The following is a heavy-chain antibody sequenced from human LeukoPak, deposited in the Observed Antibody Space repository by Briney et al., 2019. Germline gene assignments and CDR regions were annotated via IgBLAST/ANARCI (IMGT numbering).Heavy chain of an antibody. V-gene: IGHV3-15*01. J-gene: IGHJ4*02. CDR2: IKSKTDGGTT. CDR1: GFTFSNAW. Sequence: GGSLRLSCAASGFTFSNAWMSWVRQAPGKGLEWVGRIKSKTDGGTTDYAAPVKGRFTISRDDSKNTLYLQMNSLKPEDTAVYYCTTAPNPIVVVVAATLYYFDYWGQGTLVTVSS. D-gene: IGHD2-15*01. CDR3: TTAPNPIVVVVAATLYYFDY.